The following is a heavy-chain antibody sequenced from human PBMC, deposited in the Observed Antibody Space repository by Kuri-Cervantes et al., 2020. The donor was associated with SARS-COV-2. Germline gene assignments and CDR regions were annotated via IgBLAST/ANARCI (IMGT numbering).Heavy chain of an antibody. Sequence: GGSLRLSCAASGFTFSSYAMSWVRQAPGKGLEWVSAISGSGGSTYYADSVKGRFTISRDNSKSTLYLQMNSLRAEDTAVYYCAGVGRSSSYSLAARDYWGQGTLVTVSS. J-gene: IGHJ4*02. D-gene: IGHD6-6*01. CDR3: AGVGRSSSYSLAARDY. CDR2: ISGSGGST. CDR1: GFTFSSYA. V-gene: IGHV3-23*01.